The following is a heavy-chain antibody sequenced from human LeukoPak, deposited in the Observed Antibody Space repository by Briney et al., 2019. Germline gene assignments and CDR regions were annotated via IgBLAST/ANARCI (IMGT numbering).Heavy chain of an antibody. CDR2: ISTSGSST. CDR1: GFSFSSYA. CDR3: AIPGPSYRRFDH. V-gene: IGHV3-23*01. Sequence: GGALILSCAASGFSFSSYAMGWVRQAPVQGLEWVSAISTSGSSTYYADSVKGRFTISRDNSKNTLYLQMNSLRVEDTAVYYCAIPGPSYRRFDHWGQGTLVTVSS. D-gene: IGHD3-16*02. J-gene: IGHJ4*02.